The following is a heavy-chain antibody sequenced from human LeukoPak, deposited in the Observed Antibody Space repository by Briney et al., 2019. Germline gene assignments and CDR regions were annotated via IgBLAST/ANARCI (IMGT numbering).Heavy chain of an antibody. V-gene: IGHV3-49*04. CDR3: TREPGIAVAGRNY. CDR1: GFTFGDYA. J-gene: IGHJ4*02. CDR2: IRSKAYGGTT. Sequence: GGSLRLSCTASGFTFGDYAMSWVRQAPGKGLEWVGFIRSKAYGGTTEYAASVKGRFTISRDDSKSIAYLQMNSLKTEDTAVYYCTREPGIAVAGRNYWGQGTLVTVSS. D-gene: IGHD6-19*01.